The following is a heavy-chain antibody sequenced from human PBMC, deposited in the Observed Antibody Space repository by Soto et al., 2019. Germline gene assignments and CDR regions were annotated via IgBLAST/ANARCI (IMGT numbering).Heavy chain of an antibody. CDR1: GGAFSRYA. J-gene: IGHJ4*02. Sequence: GASVKVSWKGCGGAFSRYAISWVRQAPGQGLEWMGGIIPIFGTANYAQKFQGRVTITADKSTSTAYLALSSLRLDDTAIYYCASLPDFWGQGTQVTFSS. CDR3: ASLPDF. V-gene: IGHV1-69*06. CDR2: IIPIFGTA.